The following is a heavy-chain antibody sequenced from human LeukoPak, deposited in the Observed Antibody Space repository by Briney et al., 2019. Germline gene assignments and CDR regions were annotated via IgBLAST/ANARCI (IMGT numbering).Heavy chain of an antibody. CDR1: GYTFTSYD. CDR2: MNPNSGNA. Sequence: GASVKVSCKASGYTFTSYDINWVRQATGQGLEWMGWMNPNSGNAGYAQKFQGRVTMTRNTSISTAYMELSSLRSEDTAVYYCARGSWYGGSIGYWGQGTLVTVSS. CDR3: ARGSWYGGSIGY. D-gene: IGHD6-13*01. J-gene: IGHJ4*02. V-gene: IGHV1-8*01.